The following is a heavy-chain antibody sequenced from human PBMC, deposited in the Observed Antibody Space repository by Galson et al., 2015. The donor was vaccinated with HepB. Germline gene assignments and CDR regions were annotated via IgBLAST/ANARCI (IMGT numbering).Heavy chain of an antibody. J-gene: IGHJ3*02. CDR2: INPNSGGT. CDR1: GYTFTGYY. CDR3: VSSSLDDAFDI. D-gene: IGHD6-13*01. Sequence: SVKVSCKASGYTFTGYYMHWVRQAPGQGLEWMGWINPNSGGTNYAQKFQGWVTMTRDTSISTAHMELSRLRSDDTAVYYCVSSSLDDAFDIWGQGTMVTVSS. V-gene: IGHV1-2*04.